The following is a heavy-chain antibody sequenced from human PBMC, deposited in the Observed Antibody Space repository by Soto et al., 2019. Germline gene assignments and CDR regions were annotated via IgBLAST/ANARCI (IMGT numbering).Heavy chain of an antibody. CDR1: GFTFSSYA. CDR3: AREYEYYYYGMDV. D-gene: IGHD3-3*01. Sequence: GGSLRLSCAASGFTFSSYAMHWVRQAPGKGLEWVAVISYDGSNKYYADSVKGRFTISRDNSKNTLYLQMNSLRAEDTAVYYCAREYEYYYYGMDVWGQGTTVTVSS. J-gene: IGHJ6*02. CDR2: ISYDGSNK. V-gene: IGHV3-30-3*01.